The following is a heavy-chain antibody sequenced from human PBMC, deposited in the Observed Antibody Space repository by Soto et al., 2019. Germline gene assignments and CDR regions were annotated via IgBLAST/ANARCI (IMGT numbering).Heavy chain of an antibody. Sequence: QVQLVQSGAEVKKPGASVKVSCKASGYTFTSYAMHWVRQAPEQRLEWMGWINAGNGNTKYSQKFQGRVTITRDTSASTVYMELSSLRSEDTAVYYCARDMGFGLSDYWGQGTLVTVSS. D-gene: IGHD3-10*01. J-gene: IGHJ4*02. CDR3: ARDMGFGLSDY. CDR1: GYTFTSYA. CDR2: INAGNGNT. V-gene: IGHV1-3*01.